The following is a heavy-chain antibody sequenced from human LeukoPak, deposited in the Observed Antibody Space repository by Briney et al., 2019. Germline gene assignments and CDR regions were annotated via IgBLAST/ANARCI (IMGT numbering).Heavy chain of an antibody. CDR3: ARALRILAYCGGDCSMTHDY. CDR2: INPSGGST. V-gene: IGHV1-46*01. CDR1: GYTFTSYY. D-gene: IGHD2-21*02. Sequence: ASVKVSCKASGYTFTSYYMHWVRQAPGQGLEWMGIINPSGGSTSYAQKFQGRVTMTRDMSTSTVYMELSSLRSDDTAVYYCARALRILAYCGGDCSMTHDYWGQGTLVTVSS. J-gene: IGHJ4*02.